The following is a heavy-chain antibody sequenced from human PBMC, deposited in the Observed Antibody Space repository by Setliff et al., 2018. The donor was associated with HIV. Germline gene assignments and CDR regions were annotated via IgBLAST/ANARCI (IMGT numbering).Heavy chain of an antibody. J-gene: IGHJ5*02. V-gene: IGHV4-39*07. CDR2: MSYSGST. D-gene: IGHD2-15*01. CDR1: GGSISSSTYY. CDR3: ASTETHYSKWFDP. Sequence: SETLSLTCSVSGGSISSSTYYWGWIRQPPGKGLEWIGSMSYSGSTYYKSSLKSRVTISVDTSKNQFSLKLSSVTAADTAVYYCASTETHYSKWFDPWGQGTLVTVSS.